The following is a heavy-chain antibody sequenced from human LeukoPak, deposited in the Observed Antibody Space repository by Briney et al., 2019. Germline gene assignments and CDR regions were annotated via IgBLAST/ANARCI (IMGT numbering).Heavy chain of an antibody. CDR2: IYYSGST. J-gene: IGHJ3*02. CDR3: ARDRNIVGDAFDI. D-gene: IGHD2-15*01. V-gene: IGHV4-31*03. Sequence: SETLSLTCTVSGGSISSGGYYWGWIRQHPGKGLEWIGYIYYSGSTYYNPPLKSRVTISVDTSKNQFSLKLSSVTAADTAVYYCARDRNIVGDAFDIWGQGTMVNVSS. CDR1: GGSISSGGYY.